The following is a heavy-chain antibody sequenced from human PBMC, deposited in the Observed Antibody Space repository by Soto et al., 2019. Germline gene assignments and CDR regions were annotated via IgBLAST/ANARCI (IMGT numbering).Heavy chain of an antibody. V-gene: IGHV1-18*01. Sequence: QVQLVQSGAEVKKPGASVKVSCKASGYTFNFYGITWVRQAPGQGLEWMGWISGFNGNTNYAADLQGRVTMTTDTSTSTAYMELRGLRSDDTAVYYCARIGVSSGHESPDFYSCGQGTLVTVSS. CDR3: ARIGVSSGHESPDFYS. CDR2: ISGFNGNT. CDR1: GYTFNFYG. J-gene: IGHJ4*02. D-gene: IGHD3-16*01.